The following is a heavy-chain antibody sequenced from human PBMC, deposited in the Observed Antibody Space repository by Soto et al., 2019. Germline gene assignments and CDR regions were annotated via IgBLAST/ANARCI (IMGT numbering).Heavy chain of an antibody. D-gene: IGHD3-22*01. V-gene: IGHV1-18*01. CDR1: GYTFTSYG. CDR3: ARDRKAMIVVAPDAFDI. CDR2: ISAYNGNT. Sequence: ASVKVSCKASGYTFTSYGISWVRQAPGQGLERMGWISAYNGNTNYAQKLQGRVTMTTDTSTSTAYMELRSLRSDDTAVYYCARDRKAMIVVAPDAFDIWGQGTMVTVSS. J-gene: IGHJ3*02.